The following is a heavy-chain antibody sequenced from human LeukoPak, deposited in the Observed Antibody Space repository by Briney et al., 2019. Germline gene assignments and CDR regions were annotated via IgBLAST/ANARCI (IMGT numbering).Heavy chain of an antibody. CDR2: IYYSGST. D-gene: IGHD3-22*01. CDR3: ARLNHYYDSSGYYPDY. CDR1: GGSISSYY. J-gene: IGHJ4*02. Sequence: SETLSLTCTVSGGSISSYYWSWIRQPPGKGLEWIGYIYYSGSTYYNPSLKSRVTISVDTSKNQFSLKLSSVTAADTAVYYCARLNHYYDSSGYYPDYWGQGTLVTVSS. V-gene: IGHV4-59*06.